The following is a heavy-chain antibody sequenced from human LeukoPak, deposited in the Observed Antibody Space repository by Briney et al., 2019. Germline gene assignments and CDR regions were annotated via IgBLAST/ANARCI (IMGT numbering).Heavy chain of an antibody. CDR2: ISSSSSTI. CDR1: GFTFSSYS. CDR3: ARVWSSGYTKDY. Sequence: GGSLRLSCAASGFTFSSYSIDWVRQAPGKGLEWLSYISSSSSTIYYADSVKGRFAISRDNAKNSVYLQMNSLRAEDTAVYYCARVWSSGYTKDYWGQGTLVTVSS. V-gene: IGHV3-48*04. D-gene: IGHD3-22*01. J-gene: IGHJ4*02.